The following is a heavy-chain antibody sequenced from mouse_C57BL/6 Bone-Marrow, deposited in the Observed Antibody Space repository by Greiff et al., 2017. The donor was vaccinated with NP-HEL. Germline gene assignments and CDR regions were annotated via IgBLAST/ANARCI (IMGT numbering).Heavy chain of an antibody. CDR3: ARSGGRYFDV. CDR2: INPNNGGT. Sequence: EVQLQQSGPELVKPGASVKISCKASGYTFTDYYMNWVKQSHGKSLEWIGDINPNNGGTSYNQKFKGKATLTVDKSSSTAYMELRSLTSEDSAVYYCARSGGRYFDVWGTGTTVTVSS. CDR1: GYTFTDYY. V-gene: IGHV1-26*01. J-gene: IGHJ1*03.